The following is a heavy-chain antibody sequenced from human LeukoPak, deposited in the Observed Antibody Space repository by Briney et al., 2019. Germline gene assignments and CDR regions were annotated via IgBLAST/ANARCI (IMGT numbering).Heavy chain of an antibody. Sequence: GGSLRLSCAASGFTFSSYSMNWVRQAPGKGLEWVSSISSSSSSYIYYADSVKGRFTISRDNAKNSLYLQMNSLRAEDTAVYYCARVGGYDSSDYYRDYWGQGTLVTVSS. D-gene: IGHD3-22*01. J-gene: IGHJ4*02. CDR2: ISSSSSSYI. V-gene: IGHV3-21*01. CDR3: ARVGGYDSSDYYRDY. CDR1: GFTFSSYS.